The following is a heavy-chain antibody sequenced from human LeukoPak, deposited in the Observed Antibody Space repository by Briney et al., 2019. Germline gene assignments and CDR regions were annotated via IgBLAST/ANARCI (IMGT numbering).Heavy chain of an antibody. CDR2: IWFDGSST. V-gene: IGHV3-33*06. D-gene: IGHD2-15*01. CDR1: GYTFTGYY. J-gene: IGHJ4*02. Sequence: SCKASGYTFTGYYMHWVRQAPGKGLEWEAVIWFDGSSTYYADSVKGRFTISRDNSKNMLYLQMNSLRAEDTAVYYCAKEAVEAAGEFDYWGQGTLVTVSS. CDR3: AKEAVEAAGEFDY.